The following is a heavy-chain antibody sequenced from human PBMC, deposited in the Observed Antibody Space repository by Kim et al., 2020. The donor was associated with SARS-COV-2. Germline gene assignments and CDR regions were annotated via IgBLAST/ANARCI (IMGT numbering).Heavy chain of an antibody. CDR3: ARARAAAHFDY. V-gene: IGHV1-46*01. CDR2: T. Sequence: TDYAQKFEGRVTMVRDTSTSTIYVELSSLRPEDTAVYYCARARAAAHFDYWGQGTLVTVSS. J-gene: IGHJ4*02. D-gene: IGHD6-13*01.